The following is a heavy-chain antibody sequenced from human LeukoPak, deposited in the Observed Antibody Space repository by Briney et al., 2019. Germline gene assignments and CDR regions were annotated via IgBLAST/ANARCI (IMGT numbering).Heavy chain of an antibody. J-gene: IGHJ4*02. Sequence: SETLSLTCTVSGDSISSRSYYWGWIRQPPGKGLEWIGRIHYSGSTYHNPSLKSRVTISVDTSKNQFSLKLSSVTAADTAVYYCARLSYSSSWSTFDYWGQGTLVTVSS. V-gene: IGHV4-39*01. CDR3: ARLSYSSSWSTFDY. CDR1: GDSISSRSYY. D-gene: IGHD6-13*01. CDR2: IHYSGST.